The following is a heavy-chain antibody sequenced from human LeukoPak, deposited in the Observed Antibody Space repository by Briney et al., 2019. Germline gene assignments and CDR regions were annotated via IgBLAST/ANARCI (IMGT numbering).Heavy chain of an antibody. V-gene: IGHV3-21*05. CDR2: ISSSGYI. Sequence: GGSLRLSCAASGFTFSSYEMNWVRQAPGKGLEWVSYISSSGYIYYGDSVKGRFTISRDNAKNSLYLQMNSLRAEYTAVYYCAREGRSITQLAPLDYWGQGTLVTVSS. D-gene: IGHD1-14*01. CDR3: AREGRSITQLAPLDY. J-gene: IGHJ4*02. CDR1: GFTFSSYE.